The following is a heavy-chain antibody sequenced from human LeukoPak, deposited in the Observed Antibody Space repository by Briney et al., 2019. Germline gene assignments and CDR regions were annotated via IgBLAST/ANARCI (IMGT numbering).Heavy chain of an antibody. D-gene: IGHD6-13*01. CDR2: FYTSGNI. CDR3: VRDDTGISAVGAY. Sequence: SETLSLTCTISGGSFSGYYCNWIRQPAGKGLEWIGRFYTSGNINYNPSLRSRVTLSVDASKNTCSLKLSSVTAADTAVYYCVRDDTGISAVGAYWGQGTLVIVSS. J-gene: IGHJ4*02. V-gene: IGHV4-4*07. CDR1: GGSFSGYY.